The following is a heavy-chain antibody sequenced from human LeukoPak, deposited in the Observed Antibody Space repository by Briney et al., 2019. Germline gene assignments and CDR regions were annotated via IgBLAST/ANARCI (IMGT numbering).Heavy chain of an antibody. CDR3: ARLSIAARPVDY. CDR2: IYYSGST. V-gene: IGHV4-31*03. J-gene: IGHJ4*02. CDR1: GGSISSGGYY. Sequence: PSETLSLTCTVSGGSISSGGYYWSWIRQHPGKGLEWIGYIYYSGSTYYNPSLKSRVTISVDTSKNQFSLKLSSVTAADTAVYYCARLSIAARPVDYWGQGTLVTVSP. D-gene: IGHD6-6*01.